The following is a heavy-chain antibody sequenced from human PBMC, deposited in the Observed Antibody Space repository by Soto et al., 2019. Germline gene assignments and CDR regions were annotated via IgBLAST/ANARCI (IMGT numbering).Heavy chain of an antibody. Sequence: QITLKESGPTLVKPTQTLTLTCTFSGFSLTTSGVGVGWIRQPPGKALEWLALIYWDDDKRYSPSLKSRLTITKDTSKNRVVLTMTNMDPVDTATYYCAHRHSGWYRDNWFAPWGQGTLVTVSS. CDR2: IYWDDDK. CDR3: AHRHSGWYRDNWFAP. D-gene: IGHD6-19*01. V-gene: IGHV2-5*02. J-gene: IGHJ5*02. CDR1: GFSLTTSGVG.